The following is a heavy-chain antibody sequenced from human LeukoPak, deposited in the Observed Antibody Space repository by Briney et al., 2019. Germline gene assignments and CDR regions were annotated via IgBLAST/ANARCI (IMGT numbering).Heavy chain of an antibody. CDR1: GYSISSGYY. J-gene: IGHJ4*02. D-gene: IGHD5-12*01. Sequence: SETLSLTCTVSGYSISSGYYWGWIRQPPGKGLEWIGSIYHSGSTYYNPSLKSRVTISVDTSKNQFSLKLSSVTAADTAVYYCARDPYSGYDYDYWGQGTLVTVSS. V-gene: IGHV4-38-2*02. CDR3: ARDPYSGYDYDY. CDR2: IYHSGST.